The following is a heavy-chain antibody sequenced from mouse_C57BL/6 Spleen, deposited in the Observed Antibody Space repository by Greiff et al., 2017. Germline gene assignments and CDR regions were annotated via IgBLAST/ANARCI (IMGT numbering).Heavy chain of an antibody. CDR2: IGPGSGST. J-gene: IGHJ3*01. CDR1: AYPFTDSY. Sequence: VQLQQSGPELVKPGASVMISCKAPAYPFTDSYTNWVKQRPGQGLEWIGKIGPGSGSTYSNEKLKGKATLTAAKSSSTAYMQLSSRTSEDSAVYFCARSEYYGSSLAWVAYWGQGTLVTVAA. D-gene: IGHD1-1*01. CDR3: ARSEYYGSSLAWVAY. V-gene: IGHV1-77*01.